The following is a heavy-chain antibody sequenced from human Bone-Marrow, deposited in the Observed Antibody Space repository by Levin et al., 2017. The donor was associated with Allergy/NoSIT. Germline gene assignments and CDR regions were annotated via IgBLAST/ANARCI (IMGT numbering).Heavy chain of an antibody. CDR1: GFTFRTST. CDR2: ISGSGDTA. CDR3: MNDTNWDAR. J-gene: IGHJ4*02. Sequence: LSLTCAASGFTFRTSTMIWVRQAPGEGLEWVSIISGSGDTAYYADSVKGRFTISRDTSKNTVYLQMDSLRAEDTAVYYCMNDTNWDARWGQGTLVTVSS. D-gene: IGHD2-8*01. V-gene: IGHV3-23*01.